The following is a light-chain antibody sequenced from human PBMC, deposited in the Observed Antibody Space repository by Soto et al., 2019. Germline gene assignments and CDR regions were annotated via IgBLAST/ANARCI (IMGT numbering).Light chain of an antibody. Sequence: QSVLTQPPSASGTPGQRVTISCSGSSSNIGINYVYWYQQLPGSAPQVLIFANNQRPSGVPARFSASKSGTSASLVISGLLSEDEADYYCAAWDDSLRVVFGGGTKVTVL. V-gene: IGLV1-47*02. J-gene: IGLJ2*01. CDR3: AAWDDSLRVV. CDR1: SSNIGINY. CDR2: ANN.